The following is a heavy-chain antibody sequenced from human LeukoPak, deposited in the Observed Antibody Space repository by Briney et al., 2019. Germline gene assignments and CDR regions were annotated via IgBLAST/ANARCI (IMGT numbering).Heavy chain of an antibody. V-gene: IGHV1-46*01. Sequence: APVKVSCKTAGFTFTGYYMHWVRQAPGQGLEWMGMINPNGGHTDYAQNFQGRVTMTRDMSTSTVYMELSSLRSEDTAVFYGARSKDNRGYDVRHFDYWGQGTLVTVSS. CDR1: GFTFTGYY. CDR2: INPNGGHT. CDR3: ARSKDNRGYDVRHFDY. D-gene: IGHD1-14*01. J-gene: IGHJ4*02.